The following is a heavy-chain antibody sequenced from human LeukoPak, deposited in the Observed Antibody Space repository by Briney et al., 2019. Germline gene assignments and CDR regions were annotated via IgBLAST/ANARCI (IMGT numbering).Heavy chain of an antibody. CDR3: ARSLIVGATRGAFDI. D-gene: IGHD1-26*01. Sequence: GGSLRLSCAASGFIFSSYSMNWVRQAPGKGLEWVSSINSNSSYIYYADSVKGRFTISRDNAKNSLYLQMNSLSAEDTAVYYCARSLIVGATRGAFDIWGQGTMVTVSS. J-gene: IGHJ3*02. CDR1: GFIFSSYS. CDR2: INSNSSYI. V-gene: IGHV3-21*01.